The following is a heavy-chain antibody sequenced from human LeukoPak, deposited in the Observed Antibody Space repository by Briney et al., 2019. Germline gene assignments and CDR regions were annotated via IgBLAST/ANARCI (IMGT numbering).Heavy chain of an antibody. J-gene: IGHJ4*02. CDR3: AKGSGYDSSGYYDY. CDR2: ISGSGGST. CDR1: GFTFSSYA. D-gene: IGHD3-22*01. V-gene: IGHV3-23*01. Sequence: GGSLRLSCAASGFTFSSYAMSWVRQAPGKGLEWVSAISGSGGSTYYADSVKGRFTISRDNSKNTLYLQMNSLRAEDTAVYYCAKGSGYDSSGYYDYWGQGTLVTVSS.